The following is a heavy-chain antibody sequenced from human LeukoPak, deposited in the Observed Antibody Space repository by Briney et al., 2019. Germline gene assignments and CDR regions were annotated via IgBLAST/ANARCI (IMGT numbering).Heavy chain of an antibody. CDR1: GGSFSGYC. V-gene: IGHV4-34*01. Sequence: PSETLSLTCAVYGGSFSGYCWSWIRQPPGKGLEWIGEINHSGSTNYNPSLKSRVTISVDTSKNQFSLKLSSVTAADTAVYYCARDRPWGWLLLRDWFDPWGQGTLVTVSS. D-gene: IGHD3-22*01. CDR3: ARDRPWGWLLLRDWFDP. CDR2: INHSGST. J-gene: IGHJ5*02.